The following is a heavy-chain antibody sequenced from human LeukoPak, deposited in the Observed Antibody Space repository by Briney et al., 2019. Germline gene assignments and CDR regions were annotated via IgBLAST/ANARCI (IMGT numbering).Heavy chain of an antibody. CDR1: GGSFSSYY. J-gene: IGHJ4*02. CDR3: ASLDY. Sequence: SEPLSLTCTVSGGSFSSYYWSWIRQPPGKGLEWIGYIYYNGNTNYNPSLKRRVTMSVDTSRNRFSLKLTSVTAADTAVYYCASLDYWGQGTVVIVSS. CDR2: IYYNGNT. V-gene: IGHV4-59*01.